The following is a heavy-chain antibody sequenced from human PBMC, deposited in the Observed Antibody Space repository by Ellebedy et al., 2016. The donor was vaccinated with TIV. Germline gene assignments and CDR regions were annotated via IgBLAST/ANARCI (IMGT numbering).Heavy chain of an antibody. V-gene: IGHV3-53*01. CDR3: ARGVTYGEDYYHYYMDV. Sequence: GGSLRLSXAASGFTFSNYAMSWVRQAPGKGLEWVSVIYTGGTTHYADSVKGRFAHSRDNSKNTLYLQMSSLRAEDTAVYYCARGVTYGEDYYHYYMDVWGKGTTVTVSS. J-gene: IGHJ6*03. D-gene: IGHD4-17*01. CDR2: IYTGGTT. CDR1: GFTFSNYA.